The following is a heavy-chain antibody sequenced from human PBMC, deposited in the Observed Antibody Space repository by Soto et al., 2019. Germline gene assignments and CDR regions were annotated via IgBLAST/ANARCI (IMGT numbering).Heavy chain of an antibody. J-gene: IGHJ4*02. Sequence: QVQLQESGPGLVKPSQTLSLTCTVSGGSISSGDYYWSWIRQPPGKGLEWIGYIYYSGSTYYNPSLKSLVTTSVDTSKNQFPQKLSSVTAADTAVYYWARDEGYCSGGSCYFDYWGQGTLVTVSS. D-gene: IGHD2-15*01. CDR2: IYYSGST. V-gene: IGHV4-30-4*01. CDR1: GGSISSGDYY. CDR3: ARDEGYCSGGSCYFDY.